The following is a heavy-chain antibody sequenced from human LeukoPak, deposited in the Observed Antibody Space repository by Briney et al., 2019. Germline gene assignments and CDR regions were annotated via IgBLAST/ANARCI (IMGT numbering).Heavy chain of an antibody. CDR2: ISCSGGST. CDR3: AKETYYYDSSNNWFDP. CDR1: GFTFSSYA. D-gene: IGHD3-22*01. J-gene: IGHJ5*02. V-gene: IGHV3-23*01. Sequence: GGSLRLSCAASGFTFSSYAMSWVRQAPGKGLEWVSAISCSGGSTYYADSVKGRFTISRDNSKNTLYLQMNSLRAEDTAVYYCAKETYYYDSSNNWFDPWGQGTLVTVSS.